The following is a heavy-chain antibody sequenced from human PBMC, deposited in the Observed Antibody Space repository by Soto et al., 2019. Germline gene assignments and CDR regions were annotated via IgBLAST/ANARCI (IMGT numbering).Heavy chain of an antibody. J-gene: IGHJ4*02. CDR3: ARGQTYYDYVWGSYRSLQEYYFDY. CDR1: GGSFSGYY. V-gene: IGHV4-34*01. CDR2: INHSGST. Sequence: SETLSLTCAVYGGSFSGYYWSWIRQPPGKGLEWIGEINHSGSTNYNPSLKSRVTISVDTSKNQFSLKLSAVTAADTAVYYCARGQTYYDYVWGSYRSLQEYYFDYWGQGTLVTVSS. D-gene: IGHD3-16*02.